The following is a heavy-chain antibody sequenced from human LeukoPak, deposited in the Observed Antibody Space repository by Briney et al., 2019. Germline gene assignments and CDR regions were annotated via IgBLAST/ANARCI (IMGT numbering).Heavy chain of an antibody. D-gene: IGHD1-26*01. CDR1: GFTFSSYA. Sequence: GGSLRLSCAASGFTFSSYAMHWVSQAPGKGLEWVAVISYDGSNKYYADSVKGRFTISRDNSKNTLYLQMNSLRAEDTAVYYCARDSHSGSYFDYWGQGTLVTVSS. V-gene: IGHV3-30-3*01. CDR2: ISYDGSNK. CDR3: ARDSHSGSYFDY. J-gene: IGHJ4*02.